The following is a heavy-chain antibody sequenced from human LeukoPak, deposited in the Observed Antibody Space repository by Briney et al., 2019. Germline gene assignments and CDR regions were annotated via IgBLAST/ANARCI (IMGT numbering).Heavy chain of an antibody. CDR1: GFNFNEYW. Sequence: GGSLRLSCAASGFNFNEYWMTWVRQPPGKGLQWVARISQDGTETLYADSVKGRFTLSKDDAEKSLYLQVNSLTTEDTAVYYCVRLWEFDYWGQGTLVTVSS. J-gene: IGHJ4*02. CDR2: ISQDGTET. CDR3: VRLWEFDY. D-gene: IGHD1-26*01. V-gene: IGHV3-7*01.